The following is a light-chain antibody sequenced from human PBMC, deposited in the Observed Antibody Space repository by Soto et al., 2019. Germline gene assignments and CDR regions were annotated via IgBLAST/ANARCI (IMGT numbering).Light chain of an antibody. CDR1: SSDVGSYNL. Sequence: QSALTQPASVSGSPGQSITISCTGTSSDVGSYNLVSWYQQHPGKAPKLMIYEGSKRPSGVSNRFSGSKSGNTASLTISGLQAEDEADFYCCSYAGSSTFRVVFGGGTKVPVL. CDR3: CSYAGSSTFRVV. CDR2: EGS. V-gene: IGLV2-23*03. J-gene: IGLJ2*01.